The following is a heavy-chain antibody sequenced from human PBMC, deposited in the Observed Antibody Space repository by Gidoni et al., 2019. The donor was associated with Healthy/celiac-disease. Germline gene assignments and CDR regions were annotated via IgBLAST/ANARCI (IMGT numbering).Heavy chain of an antibody. D-gene: IGHD3-16*01. CDR3: AREPSPPAGEFWFDP. CDR2: ISAYNGNT. Sequence: QVQLVQSGDEVTKPGASVNVSCKASGYTFTSYGISWVRQAPGQGLEWMGWISAYNGNTNYAQKLQGRVTMTTDTSTSTDYMELRSLRSDDTAVYYCAREPSPPAGEFWFDPWGQGTLVTVSS. CDR1: GYTFTSYG. J-gene: IGHJ5*02. V-gene: IGHV1-18*01.